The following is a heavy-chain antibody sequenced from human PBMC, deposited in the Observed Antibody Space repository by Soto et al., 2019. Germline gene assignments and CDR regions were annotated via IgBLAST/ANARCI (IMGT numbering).Heavy chain of an antibody. V-gene: IGHV1-3*01. Sequence: ASVKVSCKAFEYTFTSYTMHWVRQAPGQRLEWMGWINGGNGNTKYSQKFQGRVTITRDTSASTAYMELSSLRSDDTAVYYCARELQGLYYFDYWGQGTLVTVSS. D-gene: IGHD4-4*01. CDR1: EYTFTSYT. CDR3: ARELQGLYYFDY. J-gene: IGHJ4*02. CDR2: INGGNGNT.